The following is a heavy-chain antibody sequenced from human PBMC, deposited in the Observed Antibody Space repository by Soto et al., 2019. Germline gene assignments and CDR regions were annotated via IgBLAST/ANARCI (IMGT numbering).Heavy chain of an antibody. CDR2: ISAYNGNT. CDR3: AREGFAAILDY. V-gene: IGHV1-18*01. J-gene: IGHJ4*02. CDR1: GYTFTSYG. Sequence: APVKVSCKSSGYTFTSYGITWVRQAPGQGLEWMGWISAYNGNTNYAQKLQGRVTMTTDTSTSTAYMELRSLRSDDTAVYYRAREGFAAILDYWGQGTLVTVSS. D-gene: IGHD2-2*01.